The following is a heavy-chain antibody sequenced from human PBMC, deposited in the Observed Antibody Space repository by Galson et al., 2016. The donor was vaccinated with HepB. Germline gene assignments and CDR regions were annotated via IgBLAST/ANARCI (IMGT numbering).Heavy chain of an antibody. V-gene: IGHV5-51*01. J-gene: IGHJ5*02. CDR3: VRDGTGKYDFWSGYPNNLFDP. Sequence: QSGAEVKKPGESLKISCKASGYSFATHWIGWVRQMPGKGLEWLGIIYPGDSDTRYSPSFRGQVTISADRSINTAYLQWSSLKASDTAMYYCVRDGTGKYDFWSGYPNNLFDPWGQGTLVTVSS. CDR1: GYSFATHW. D-gene: IGHD3-3*01. CDR2: IYPGDSDT.